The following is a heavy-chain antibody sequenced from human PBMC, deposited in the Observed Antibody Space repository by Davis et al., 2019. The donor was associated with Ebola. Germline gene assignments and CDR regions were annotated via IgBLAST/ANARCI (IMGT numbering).Heavy chain of an antibody. CDR1: GFTFNIWG. V-gene: IGHV3-33*05. CDR2: ISYDGSNK. Sequence: GESLKISCAASGFTFNIWGMHWVRQAPGKGLEWVAVISYDGSNKYYADSVKGRFTISRDNSKNTLYLQMNSLRAEDTAVYYCARNSPGGEVDYWGQGTLVTVSS. CDR3: ARNSPGGEVDY. J-gene: IGHJ4*02. D-gene: IGHD4-23*01.